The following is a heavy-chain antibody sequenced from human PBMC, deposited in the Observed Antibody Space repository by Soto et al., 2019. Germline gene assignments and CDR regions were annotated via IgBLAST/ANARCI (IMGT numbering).Heavy chain of an antibody. CDR3: ARAPAAAGTDFYYYYMYF. CDR1: GYTFTSYY. V-gene: IGHV1-8*01. CDR2: MNPNSGNT. J-gene: IGHJ6*03. D-gene: IGHD6-13*01. Sequence: ASVKVSCKASGYTFTSYYINWVRQATGQGLEWMGWMNPNSGNTGYAQKFQGRVTMTRNTSISTAYMELSSLRSEDTAVYYCARAPAAAGTDFYYYYMYFWGKGTTVTVSS.